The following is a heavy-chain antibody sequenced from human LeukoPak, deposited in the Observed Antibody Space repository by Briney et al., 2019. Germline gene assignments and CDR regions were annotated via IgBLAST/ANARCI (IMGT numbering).Heavy chain of an antibody. J-gene: IGHJ3*02. V-gene: IGHV4-4*02. CDR1: GGSSSSTNW. CDR3: ARALPRNYDILLPVAFDI. Sequence: PSETLSLTCTVSGGSSSSTNWWSWVRQPPGKGLEWIGEIYHSGSTNYNPSLKSRVTISVDKSKNQFSLNLSSVTAADTAVYYCARALPRNYDILLPVAFDIWGQGTMVTVSS. CDR2: IYHSGST. D-gene: IGHD3-9*01.